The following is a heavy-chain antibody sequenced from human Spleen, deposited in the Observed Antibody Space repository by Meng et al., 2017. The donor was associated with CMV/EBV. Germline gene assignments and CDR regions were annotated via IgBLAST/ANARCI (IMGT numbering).Heavy chain of an antibody. Sequence: AASGFTFSSYSMNWVRQAPGKGLEWVSSISSSSSYIYYADSVKGRFTISRDNAKNSLYLQMNSLRAEDTAVYYCARDLSGGFGWFDPWGQGTLVTVSS. J-gene: IGHJ5*02. CDR3: ARDLSGGFGWFDP. CDR1: GFTFSSYS. CDR2: ISSSSSYI. V-gene: IGHV3-21*01. D-gene: IGHD2-15*01.